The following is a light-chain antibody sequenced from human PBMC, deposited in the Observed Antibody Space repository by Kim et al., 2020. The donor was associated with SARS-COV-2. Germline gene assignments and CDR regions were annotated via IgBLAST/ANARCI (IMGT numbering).Light chain of an antibody. J-gene: IGKJ5*01. CDR2: GAS. V-gene: IGKV1-9*01. CDR3: QQLSSYPIT. Sequence: DIQLTQSPSSLSAYVGDTVTITCRASQGINNYLAWYQQKPGRAPHLLIYGASTLESGVPSRFSGSGSGTDFTLTINSLQPEDFATYYCQQLSSYPITFGLGTRLEIK. CDR1: QGINNY.